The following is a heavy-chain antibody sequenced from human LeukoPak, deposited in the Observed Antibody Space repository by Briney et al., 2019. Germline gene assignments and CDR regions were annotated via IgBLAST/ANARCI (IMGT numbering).Heavy chain of an antibody. CDR3: ARAPYSSGWYINC. J-gene: IGHJ4*02. D-gene: IGHD6-19*01. CDR2: INPNSGGT. Sequence: ASVKVSCKASGYTFTGYYMHWVRQAPGQGLEWTGWINPNSGGTNYAQKFQGRVTMTRDTSISTAYMELSRLRSDDTAVYYCARAPYSSGWYINCWGQGTLVTVSS. V-gene: IGHV1-2*02. CDR1: GYTFTGYY.